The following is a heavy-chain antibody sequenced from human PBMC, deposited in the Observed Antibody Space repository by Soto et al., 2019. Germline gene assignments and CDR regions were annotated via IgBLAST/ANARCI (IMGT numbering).Heavy chain of an antibody. CDR2: TIPVFDTA. CDR1: GGTLSDHG. V-gene: IGHV1-69*06. CDR3: ARGVYGSRNYYTGPSAFEI. J-gene: IGHJ3*02. Sequence: QVQLEQSGAEVKKPGSSVKVSCKASGGTLSDHGVAWLRQAPGQGLEWMGGTIPVFDTAKYAQKFQGRVTVTADKFTNIAYMELSSLRSEDTAFYFCARGVYGSRNYYTGPSAFEICGQRTVVIVSS. D-gene: IGHD3-10*01.